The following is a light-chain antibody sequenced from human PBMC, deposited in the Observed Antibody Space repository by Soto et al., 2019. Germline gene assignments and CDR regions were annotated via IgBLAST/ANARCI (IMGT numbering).Light chain of an antibody. CDR1: QSVTTSY. V-gene: IGKV3-20*01. Sequence: EIVLTQSPGTLSLSPGERATLSCRASQSVTTSYLAWYQRKPGQAPRLLIYGASSRATGIPKRFSCSGSGTDFTLTISRLEPDDCAVYYCQHYGSSPRFGQGTKVEIK. CDR3: QHYGSSPR. J-gene: IGKJ1*01. CDR2: GAS.